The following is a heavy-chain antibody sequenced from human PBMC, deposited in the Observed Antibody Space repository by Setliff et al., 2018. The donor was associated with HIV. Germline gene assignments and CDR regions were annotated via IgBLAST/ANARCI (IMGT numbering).Heavy chain of an antibody. CDR3: ARWKTSATSMVSGFDY. J-gene: IGHJ4*02. Sequence: PSETLSLTCAVSGDSINKYYWSWIRQPPGKGLEWLGYIYISGITNYNPSLKGRVTISVDTSKNQFSLKVSSVTAADTAVYYCARWKTSATSMVSGFDYWGQGTLVTVSS. CDR2: IYISGIT. D-gene: IGHD5-18*01. V-gene: IGHV4-4*08. CDR1: GDSINKYY.